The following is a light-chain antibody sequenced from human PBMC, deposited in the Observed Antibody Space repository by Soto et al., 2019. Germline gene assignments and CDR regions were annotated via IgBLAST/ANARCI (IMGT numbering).Light chain of an antibody. V-gene: IGKV3-15*01. CDR1: QSVSRK. J-gene: IGKJ1*01. CDR2: GAS. CDR3: QQYDKWPRT. Sequence: EIVMTQSPATLSVSPVERATLSCRASQSVSRKLAWYQQSRGQAPRLLIYGASTRATGVPARFSGSGPGTEFTLTISNLQSEDFAVYHCQQYDKWPRTFGQGTKVDIK.